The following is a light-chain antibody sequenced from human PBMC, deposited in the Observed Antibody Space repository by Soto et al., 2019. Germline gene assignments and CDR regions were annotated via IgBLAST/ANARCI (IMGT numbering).Light chain of an antibody. CDR1: QDISTS. J-gene: IGKJ2*03. CDR3: QHLRTYPFS. CDR2: PAS. V-gene: IGKV1-9*01. Sequence: DIQLTQSPSFLSASVGDRVTVSCRASQDISTSLAWVQQKAGKVPQLLVYPASTLQDGVPSRFSGSGSGTYFTLTINNLQAEDFATYYCQHLRTYPFSFWQGTKLDIK.